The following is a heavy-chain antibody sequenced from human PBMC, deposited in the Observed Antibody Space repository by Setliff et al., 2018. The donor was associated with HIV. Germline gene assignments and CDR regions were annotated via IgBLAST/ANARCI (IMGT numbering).Heavy chain of an antibody. D-gene: IGHD2-8*02. CDR3: ARVSSTYWYSIFRNYYYHMDV. V-gene: IGHV4-34*01. CDR2: IDHRGRP. CDR1: GGSFSDYY. J-gene: IGHJ6*03. Sequence: SETLSLTCAVYGGSFSDYYWSWIRQPPGKGLEWIGEIDHRGRPKYNPSLNSRVTMSVDKSRNQFSLKVSSVTAADTAVYYCARVSSTYWYSIFRNYYYHMDVWGKGTTVTVSS.